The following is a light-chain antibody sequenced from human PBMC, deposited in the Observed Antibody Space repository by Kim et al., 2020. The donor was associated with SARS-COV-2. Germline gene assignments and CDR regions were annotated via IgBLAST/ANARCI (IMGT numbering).Light chain of an antibody. Sequence: GQKITISCSGSNSNIGNNYVSWYQQLPGTAPKLLIYDNNKRHSGIPDRFSGSKFGTSATLGITGLQTGDEAEYYCGTWDNSLNGVVFGGGTQLTVL. V-gene: IGLV1-51*01. CDR3: GTWDNSLNGVV. J-gene: IGLJ2*01. CDR1: NSNIGNNY. CDR2: DNN.